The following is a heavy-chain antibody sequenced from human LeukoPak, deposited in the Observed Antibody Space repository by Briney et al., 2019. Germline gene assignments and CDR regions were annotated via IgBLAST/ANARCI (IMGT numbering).Heavy chain of an antibody. J-gene: IGHJ4*02. CDR3: TSSRGDFWGGYWGYYFDY. V-gene: IGHV4-61*03. Sequence: PSETLSLTCTVSGYSIGSGYYWGWIRQPPGKGLEWIGYISYSGNTNYNPSLKSRVTMSVDTSKNHFSLKLSSVTAADTAVYYCTSSRGDFWGGYWGYYFDYWGQGTLVTVSS. D-gene: IGHD3-3*01. CDR1: GYSIGSGYY. CDR2: ISYSGNT.